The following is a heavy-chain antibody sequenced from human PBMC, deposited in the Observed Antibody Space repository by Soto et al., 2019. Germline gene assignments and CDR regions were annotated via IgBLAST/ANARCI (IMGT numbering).Heavy chain of an antibody. CDR3: ARERTGTTSMDV. Sequence: QVQLVQSGAEVKKPGASVKVSCKASGYTFTSYDINWVRQATGQGLEWMGWMNTNSGNTGYAQKFQGRVTMTRNTPKSTAYIEMSSLRSEDTAVYYCARERTGTTSMDVWGQGTTVTVSS. J-gene: IGHJ6*02. CDR1: GYTFTSYD. V-gene: IGHV1-8*01. CDR2: MNTNSGNT. D-gene: IGHD1-1*01.